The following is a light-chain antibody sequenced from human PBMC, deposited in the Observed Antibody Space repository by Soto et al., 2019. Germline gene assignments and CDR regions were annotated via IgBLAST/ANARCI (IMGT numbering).Light chain of an antibody. CDR3: QQVNVYPST. J-gene: IGKJ4*01. V-gene: IGKV1-5*01. Sequence: DIQITQSPSTLSGSVGDRVTITCRASQSISSWLAWYQQKPGKAPKLRIYDASSLESGVPSRFSGSGSGTEFTLTISSLQPEDFATYYCQQVNVYPSTFGGGTKVDIK. CDR2: DAS. CDR1: QSISSW.